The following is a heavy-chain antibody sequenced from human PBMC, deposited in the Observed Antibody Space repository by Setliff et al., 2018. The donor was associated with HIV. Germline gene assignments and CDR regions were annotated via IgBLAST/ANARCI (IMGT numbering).Heavy chain of an antibody. Sequence: PSETLSLTCTVSGGSINSYYWSWVRLPPGKGLEWIGFIHNSGTNYNPSLKSRVTISVDTSKNQFSLRLTSVTAADTAVYYCARSTSSIGYISDLWGQGTLVTVSS. CDR3: ARSTSSIGYISDL. CDR1: GGSINSYY. CDR2: IHNSGT. J-gene: IGHJ5*02. D-gene: IGHD5-12*01. V-gene: IGHV4-59*01.